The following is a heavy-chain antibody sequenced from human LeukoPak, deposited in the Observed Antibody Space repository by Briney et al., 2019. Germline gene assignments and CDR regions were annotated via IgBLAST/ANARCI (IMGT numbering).Heavy chain of an antibody. V-gene: IGHV4-38-2*02. D-gene: IGHD6-13*01. CDR1: GYSISSGYY. CDR2: IYHSGST. J-gene: IGHJ6*03. Sequence: SETLSLTCSVSGYSISSGYYWGWIRQPPGKGLEWIGGIYHSGSTYYNTSLKSRVTISVDTSKNQLSLKLSSVTAADTAVYYCARAPGAAAGTQYYYYYYYMDVWGKGTTVTISS. CDR3: ARAPGAAAGTQYYYYYYYMDV.